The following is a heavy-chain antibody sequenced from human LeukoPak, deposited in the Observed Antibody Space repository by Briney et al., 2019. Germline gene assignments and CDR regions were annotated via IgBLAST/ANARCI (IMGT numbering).Heavy chain of an antibody. Sequence: ASVKASCKASGYTFTGYYMHWVRQAPGQGLEWMGWINPNSGGTNYAQKFQGRVTMTRDTSISTAYMELSRLRSDDTAVYYCASTIFGVVITPGDYYYYMDVWGKGTTVTVSS. D-gene: IGHD3-3*01. CDR3: ASTIFGVVITPGDYYYYMDV. CDR1: GYTFTGYY. V-gene: IGHV1-2*02. J-gene: IGHJ6*03. CDR2: INPNSGGT.